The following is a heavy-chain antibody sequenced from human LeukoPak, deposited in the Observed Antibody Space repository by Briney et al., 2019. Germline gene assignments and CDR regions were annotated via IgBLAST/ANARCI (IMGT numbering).Heavy chain of an antibody. Sequence: SETLSLTCTVSGGSFSSYYWSWIRQPPGKGLEWIGGIYTSGRTNYNPSLKSRVTMSVDTSKNQFSLKLSSVTAADTAVYYCARDLTEKLQWLVGFYYYYYMDVWGKGTTVTVSS. CDR2: IYTSGRT. V-gene: IGHV4-4*07. D-gene: IGHD6-19*01. J-gene: IGHJ6*03. CDR1: GGSFSSYY. CDR3: ARDLTEKLQWLVGFYYYYYMDV.